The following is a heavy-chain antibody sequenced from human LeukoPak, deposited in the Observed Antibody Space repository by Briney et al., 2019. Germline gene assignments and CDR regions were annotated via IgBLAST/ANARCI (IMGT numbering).Heavy chain of an antibody. CDR1: GGSISRSSYY. Sequence: SETLSLTCSVSGGSISRSSYYWGWIRQPPGKGLEWIGTIYYSGSTYYNPSLKSRVTISLDTSKNQFSLKLSSVTAADTAVYFCSREGRWLQLGFDYWGRGTLVTVSS. J-gene: IGHJ4*02. V-gene: IGHV4-39*07. CDR3: SREGRWLQLGFDY. CDR2: IYYSGST. D-gene: IGHD5-24*01.